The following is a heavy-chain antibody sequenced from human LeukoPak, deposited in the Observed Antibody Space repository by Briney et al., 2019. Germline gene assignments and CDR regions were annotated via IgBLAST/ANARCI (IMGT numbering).Heavy chain of an antibody. J-gene: IGHJ4*02. Sequence: PGGSLRLSCAASGFTFSTYFMSWVRQAPGKGLEWVANLHPDGSHQYYVDSVRGRFTISRDNSKNTLYLQMNGLRAEDTAVYYCGSGNYLVYWGQGTLVTVSS. CDR3: GSGNYLVY. CDR2: LHPDGSHQ. CDR1: GFTFSTYF. D-gene: IGHD1-26*01. V-gene: IGHV3-7*01.